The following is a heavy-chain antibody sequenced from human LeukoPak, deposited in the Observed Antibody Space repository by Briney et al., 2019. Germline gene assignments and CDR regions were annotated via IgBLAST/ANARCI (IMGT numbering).Heavy chain of an antibody. D-gene: IGHD6-25*01. V-gene: IGHV4-4*02. CDR1: GGSISSNNW. CDR3: ARERARLRLEQIDC. Sequence: SETLSLTCAVSGGSISSNNWWSWVRQPPGKGLEWIGEIYHSGSTNYNPSLKSRVTISVDTSKNQFSLKLSSVTAADTAVYYCARERARLRLEQIDCWGQGTLVTVSS. J-gene: IGHJ4*02. CDR2: IYHSGST.